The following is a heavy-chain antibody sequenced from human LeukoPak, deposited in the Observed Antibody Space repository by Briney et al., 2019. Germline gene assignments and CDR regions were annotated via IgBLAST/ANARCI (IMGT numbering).Heavy chain of an antibody. D-gene: IGHD3-3*01. J-gene: IGHJ4*02. CDR2: ISYDGTNK. CDR1: GFTFSSYG. V-gene: IGHV3-30*18. CDR3: AKDLNYDFWSGLGN. Sequence: GGSLRLSCAVSGFTFSSYGMHWVRQAPGKGLEWMAVISYDGTNKYYADSVKGRFTISRDNFKNTLYLRMNSLRAEDTAVYYCAKDLNYDFWSGLGNWGQGTLVTVSS.